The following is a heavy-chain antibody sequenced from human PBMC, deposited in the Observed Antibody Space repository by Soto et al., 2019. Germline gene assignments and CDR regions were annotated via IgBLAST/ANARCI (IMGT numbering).Heavy chain of an antibody. D-gene: IGHD2-21*01. V-gene: IGHV3-30-3*01. J-gene: IGHJ3*02. CDR2: ISYDGSNK. Sequence: GGSLRLSCAASGFTFSSYAMHWVRQAPGKGLEWVAVISYDGSNKYYADSVKGRFTISRDNSKNTLYLQMNSLRAEDTAVYYCARANHIVVVNDAFDIWGQGTMVTVSS. CDR3: ARANHIVVVNDAFDI. CDR1: GFTFSSYA.